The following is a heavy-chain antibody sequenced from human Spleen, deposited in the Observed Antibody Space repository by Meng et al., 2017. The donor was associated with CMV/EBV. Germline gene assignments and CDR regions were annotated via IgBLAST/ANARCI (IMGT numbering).Heavy chain of an antibody. CDR2: IYSGGGST. D-gene: IGHD6-19*01. CDR3: AKAIAVADTFYYYGMDV. V-gene: IGHV3-23*03. J-gene: IGHJ6*02. Sequence: GGSLRLSCAVSGFTVSNNYMTWVRQAPGKGLEWVSVIYSGGGSTNDADSVKGRFTISRDNSQNTLYLQMNSLRPKDTAVYYCAKAIAVADTFYYYGMDVWGQGTTVTVSS. CDR1: GFTVSNNY.